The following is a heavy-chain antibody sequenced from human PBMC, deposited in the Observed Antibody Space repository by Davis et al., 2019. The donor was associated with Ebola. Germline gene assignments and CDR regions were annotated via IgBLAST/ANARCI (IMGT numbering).Heavy chain of an antibody. V-gene: IGHV4-59*08. D-gene: IGHD1-7*01. Sequence: SETLSLTCTVSGGSISSYYWSWIRQPPGKGLEWIGYIYYSGSTYYNPSLKSRGTISVDTSKNQFSLKLSSVTAADTAVYYCARLRVEAYNWNYSGVFDYWGQGTLVTVSS. CDR2: IYYSGST. J-gene: IGHJ4*02. CDR3: ARLRVEAYNWNYSGVFDY. CDR1: GGSISSYY.